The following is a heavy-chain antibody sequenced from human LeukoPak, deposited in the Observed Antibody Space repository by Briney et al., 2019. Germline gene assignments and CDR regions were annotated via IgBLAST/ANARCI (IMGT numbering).Heavy chain of an antibody. CDR2: IYYSGST. CDR3: ARSYYYDSSGYYP. Sequence: PSETLSLTCTVSGGSVNSVSSYWGWIRQPPGKGLDYIGSIYYSGSTYYSPSLKSRVTISVDTSKNQFSLKLSSVTAADTAVYYCARSYYYDSSGYYPWGQGTLVTVSS. CDR1: GGSVNSVSSY. J-gene: IGHJ5*02. V-gene: IGHV4-39*07. D-gene: IGHD3-22*01.